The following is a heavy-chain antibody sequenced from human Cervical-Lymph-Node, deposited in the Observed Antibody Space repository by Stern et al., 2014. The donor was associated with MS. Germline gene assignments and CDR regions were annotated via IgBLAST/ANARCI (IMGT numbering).Heavy chain of an antibody. CDR3: ARLRSGSYFGYFQH. Sequence: VQLVQSGAEVKKPGSSVRVSCKTSGGTFSSYAFSWVRQAPGQRLEWVGGIIPLFGTANYAQKFQDRVTITANESTSTAYMERSSLRSEDTAVYYCARLRSGSYFGYFQHWGQGTLVTVSS. CDR2: IIPLFGTA. D-gene: IGHD1-26*01. J-gene: IGHJ1*01. V-gene: IGHV1-69*01. CDR1: GGTFSSYA.